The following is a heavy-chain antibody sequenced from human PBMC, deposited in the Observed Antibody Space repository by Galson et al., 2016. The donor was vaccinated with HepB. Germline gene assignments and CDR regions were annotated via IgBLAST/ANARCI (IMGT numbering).Heavy chain of an antibody. D-gene: IGHD3-22*01. J-gene: IGHJ4*02. CDR2: ISYDGTHE. CDR1: GFSFNNFA. V-gene: IGHV3-30*18. CDR3: AKPFNDYDSGGYYVDY. Sequence: SLRLSCAASGFSFNNFAIHWVRQTPGKGLEWVAVISYDGTHEYYADSVRGRFTISRDNSKTTVYLQMNSLRTEDTAVYFCAKPFNDYDSGGYYVDYWGQGTLVTVSS.